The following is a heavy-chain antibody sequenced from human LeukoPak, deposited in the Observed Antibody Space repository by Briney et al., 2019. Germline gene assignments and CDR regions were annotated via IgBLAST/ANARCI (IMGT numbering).Heavy chain of an antibody. V-gene: IGHV4-31*03. D-gene: IGHD2-15*01. CDR3: ARDHCATPGCYEDYYYGLDV. CDR1: GGSISSGGYY. J-gene: IGHJ6*02. CDR2: IYYSGST. Sequence: NSSETLSLTCTVSGGSISSGGYYWSWIRQHPGKGLEWIGYIYYSGSTYYNPSLKSRVTISVDTSKNQFSLKLSSVTAADTAVYYCARDHCATPGCYEDYYYGLDVWGQGTTVTVSS.